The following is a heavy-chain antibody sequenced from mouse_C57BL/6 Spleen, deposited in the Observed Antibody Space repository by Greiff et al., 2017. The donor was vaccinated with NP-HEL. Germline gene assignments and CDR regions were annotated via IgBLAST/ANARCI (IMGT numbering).Heavy chain of an antibody. Sequence: QVQLQQSGAELVRPGSSVKLSCKASGYTFTSYWMDWVKQRPGQGLEWIGNIYPSDSETHYNQKFKDKATLTVDKSSSTAYMQLSSLTSEDSAVYYCARWDYYGSIFAYWGQGTLVTVSA. CDR3: ARWDYYGSIFAY. J-gene: IGHJ3*01. CDR1: GYTFTSYW. D-gene: IGHD1-1*01. V-gene: IGHV1-61*01. CDR2: IYPSDSET.